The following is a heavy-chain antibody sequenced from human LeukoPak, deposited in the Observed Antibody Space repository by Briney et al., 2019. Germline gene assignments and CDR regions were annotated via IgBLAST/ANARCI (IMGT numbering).Heavy chain of an antibody. CDR1: GGPISSYY. Sequence: SETLSLTCTVSGGPISSYYWSWIRQPPGKGLEWIGYIYYSGSTNYNPSLKSRVTISVDTSKNQFSLKLSSVTAADTAVYYCARVTYSGYEMEYYGMDVWGQGTTVTVSS. CDR3: ARVTYSGYEMEYYGMDV. V-gene: IGHV4-59*01. CDR2: IYYSGST. J-gene: IGHJ6*02. D-gene: IGHD5-12*01.